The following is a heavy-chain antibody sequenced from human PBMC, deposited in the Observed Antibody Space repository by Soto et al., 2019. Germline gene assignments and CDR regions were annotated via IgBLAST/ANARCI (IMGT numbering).Heavy chain of an antibody. Sequence: QVQLVESGGGVVQPGRSLRLSCAASGFTFSSYAMHWVRQAPGKGLEWVAVISYDGSNKYYADSVKGRFTISRDNSKNTLYLQMNSLRAEDTAVYYCARDLHSSCYDYWGQGTLVTVSS. CDR1: GFTFSSYA. CDR3: ARDLHSSCYDY. D-gene: IGHD6-13*01. J-gene: IGHJ4*02. V-gene: IGHV3-30-3*01. CDR2: ISYDGSNK.